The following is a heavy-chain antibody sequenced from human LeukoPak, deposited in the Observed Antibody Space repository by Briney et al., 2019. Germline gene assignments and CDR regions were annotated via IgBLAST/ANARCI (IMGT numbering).Heavy chain of an antibody. CDR1: GFTFSSYV. V-gene: IGHV3-23*01. CDR2: ISGSGGDT. J-gene: IGHJ4*02. CDR3: AKGILLVPPGTRYFDY. D-gene: IGHD2-2*01. Sequence: PGGSLRLSCAASGFTFSSYVMSWVRQAPGKGLEWVSTISGSGGDTFYADSVKGRFTISRDNSKNTLYLQMNSLRAEDTAVYYCAKGILLVPPGTRYFDYWGQGTLVTVSS.